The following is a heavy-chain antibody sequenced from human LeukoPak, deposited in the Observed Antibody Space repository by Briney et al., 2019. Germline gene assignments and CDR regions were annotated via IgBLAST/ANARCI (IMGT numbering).Heavy chain of an antibody. CDR1: GYTFTGYY. D-gene: IGHD6-13*01. CDR3: ARAFGYSSSWYRVYYYYYYMDA. J-gene: IGHJ6*03. CDR2: INPNSGGT. V-gene: IGHV1-2*02. Sequence: SVKVSCKASGYTFTGYYMHWVRQAPGQGLEWMGWINPNSGGTNYAQKFQGRVTMTRDTSISTAYMELSSLRSEDTAVYYCARAFGYSSSWYRVYYYYYYMDAWGKGTTVTVS.